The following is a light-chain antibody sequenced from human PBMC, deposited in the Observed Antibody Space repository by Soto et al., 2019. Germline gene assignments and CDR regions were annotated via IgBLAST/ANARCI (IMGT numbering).Light chain of an antibody. V-gene: IGKV3-15*01. J-gene: IGKJ1*01. CDR2: GAS. Sequence: EIVMTQSPATLSVSPGESATLSCRASQRVSSNLAWYQQKPGQAPRLLIYGASTRATGIPARFSGSGSVTEFTLPISSLQSEEVAVYYCQQYNNWPPWTFGEGTKVDIK. CDR3: QQYNNWPPWT. CDR1: QRVSSN.